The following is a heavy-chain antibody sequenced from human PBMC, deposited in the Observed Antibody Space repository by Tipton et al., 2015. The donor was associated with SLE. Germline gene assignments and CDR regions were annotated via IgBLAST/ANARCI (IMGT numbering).Heavy chain of an antibody. CDR2: IYYSGST. CDR3: ARHEDDYDILTGPGAFDI. CDR1: GGSISSSSYY. D-gene: IGHD3-9*01. V-gene: IGHV4-39*01. Sequence: TLSLTCTVSGGSISSSSYYWGWIRQPPGKGLEWIGCIYYSGSTYYNPSLKSRVTISVDTSKNQFSLKLSSVTAADTAVYYCARHEDDYDILTGPGAFDIWGQGTMVTVSS. J-gene: IGHJ3*02.